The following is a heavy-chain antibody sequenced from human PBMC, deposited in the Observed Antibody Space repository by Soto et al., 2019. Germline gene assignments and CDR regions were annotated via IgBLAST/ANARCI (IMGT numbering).Heavy chain of an antibody. D-gene: IGHD6-6*01. V-gene: IGHV3-33*01. CDR2: IWYDGSNK. J-gene: IGHJ6*02. Sequence: AGGSLRLSCAASGFTFSSYGMHWVRQAPGKGLEWVAVIWYDGSNKYYADSVKGRFTISRDNSKNTLYLQMNSLRAEDTAVYYCARDYSSSSAYYYYGMDVWGQGTTVTVSS. CDR1: GFTFSSYG. CDR3: ARDYSSSSAYYYYGMDV.